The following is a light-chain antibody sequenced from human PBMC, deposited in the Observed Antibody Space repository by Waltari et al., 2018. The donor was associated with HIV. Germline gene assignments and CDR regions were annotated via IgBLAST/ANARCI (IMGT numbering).Light chain of an antibody. CDR2: RAS. V-gene: IGKV3-15*01. CDR3: QQYNNWPPTT. J-gene: IGKJ2*01. CDR1: QSVSAN. Sequence: EIVMTQSPATLSVSPGARATLSCRASQSVSANFAWYQHKPGQAPRLLIYRASTRAPGIPDRFSGSGSGTEFTLTITSLQSEDFAVYYCQQYNNWPPTTFGQGTNLEIK.